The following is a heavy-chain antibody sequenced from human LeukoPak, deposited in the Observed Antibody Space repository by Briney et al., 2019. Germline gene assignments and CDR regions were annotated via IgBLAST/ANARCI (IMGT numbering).Heavy chain of an antibody. CDR2: ISNSADRT. Sequence: GGSLRLSCAASGFTFSSYAMTWVRQAPGKGLERVSAISNSADRTYYADPVKGRFTISRDNSKNTVYLQMNSLRAEDTAVYYCAKAGRLVVVVAATLVWFDPWGQGTLVTVSS. J-gene: IGHJ5*02. D-gene: IGHD2-15*01. CDR1: GFTFSSYA. CDR3: AKAGRLVVVVAATLVWFDP. V-gene: IGHV3-23*01.